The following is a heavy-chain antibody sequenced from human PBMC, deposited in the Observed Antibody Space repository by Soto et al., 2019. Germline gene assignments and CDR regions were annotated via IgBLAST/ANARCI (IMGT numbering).Heavy chain of an antibody. Sequence: TSETLSLTCTVSSGSISTANWWSWVRQPPGGGLEWIGEIYHSGSTNYNLSLKSRVTLSVDTSKNQFSLSLMSVTAADSAIYYCARRGGGVVLAATTPFDYWSQGALVTVSS. J-gene: IGHJ4*02. V-gene: IGHV4-4*02. CDR3: ARRGGGVVLAATTPFDY. CDR1: SGSISTANW. D-gene: IGHD2-15*01. CDR2: IYHSGST.